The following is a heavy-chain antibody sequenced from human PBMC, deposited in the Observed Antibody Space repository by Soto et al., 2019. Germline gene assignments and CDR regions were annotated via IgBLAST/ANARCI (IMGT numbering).Heavy chain of an antibody. CDR2: ISSSSDYI. CDR1: EFRFNTFS. V-gene: IGHV3-21*01. J-gene: IGHJ5*02. CDR3: ARDLSGVGDYVDR. D-gene: IGHD4-17*01. Sequence: EVELVESGGGLVKPGGSLRLSCVASEFRFNTFSMNWVRQAPGKGLEWVSCISSSSDYIGYADSVKGRFTISRDNSKKSLYLEMNSRIVEDTAVYYCARDLSGVGDYVDRWGQGTMVTVSS.